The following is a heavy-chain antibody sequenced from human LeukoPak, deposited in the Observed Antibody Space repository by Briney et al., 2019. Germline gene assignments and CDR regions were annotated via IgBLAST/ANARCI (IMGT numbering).Heavy chain of an antibody. CDR3: ALDAVAGRGNY. J-gene: IGHJ4*02. Sequence: PSETLSLTCAVYGGSFSGYYWSWIRQPPGKGLEWIGEINHSGSTNYNPSLKSRVTISVDTSKNQFSLKLSSVTAADTAVYYCALDAVAGRGNYWGQGTLVTVSS. V-gene: IGHV4-34*01. D-gene: IGHD6-19*01. CDR1: GGSFSGYY. CDR2: INHSGST.